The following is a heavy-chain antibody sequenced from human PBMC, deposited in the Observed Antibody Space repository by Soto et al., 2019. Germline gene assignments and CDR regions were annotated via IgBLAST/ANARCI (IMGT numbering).Heavy chain of an antibody. D-gene: IGHD5-18*01. CDR2: ISYDGSNK. J-gene: IGHJ6*02. CDR1: GFTFSSYG. Sequence: GGSLRLSCAASGFTFSSYGMHWVRQAPGKGLEWVAVISYDGSNKYYADSVKGRLTISRDNSKNTLYLQMNSLRAEDTAVYYCAKSRALDTPMVRYYGMDVWGQGTTVTVSS. V-gene: IGHV3-30*18. CDR3: AKSRALDTPMVRYYGMDV.